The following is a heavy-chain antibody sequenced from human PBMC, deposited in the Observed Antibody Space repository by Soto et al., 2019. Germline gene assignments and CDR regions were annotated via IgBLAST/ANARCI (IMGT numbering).Heavy chain of an antibody. CDR3: AADRGGGVVVPAAMGPGGYYYYMDV. Sequence: ASVKVSCRASGYTFTIWGITWVRQAPGQGLEWKGWISVYNGNTNYAQKLQERVTMTTDTSTSTAYMELSSLRSEDTAVYYCAADRGGGVVVPAAMGPGGYYYYMDVWGKGTTVTDS. J-gene: IGHJ6*03. CDR1: GYTFTIWG. V-gene: IGHV1-18*01. CDR2: ISVYNGNT. D-gene: IGHD2-2*01.